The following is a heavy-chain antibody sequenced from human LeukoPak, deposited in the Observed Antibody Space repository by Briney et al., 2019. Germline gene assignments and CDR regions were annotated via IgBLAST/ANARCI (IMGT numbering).Heavy chain of an antibody. J-gene: IGHJ4*02. CDR3: ARENWNDAYPFDY. V-gene: IGHV1-2*02. D-gene: IGHD1-1*01. Sequence: ASVKVSCKTSGYTFTGYYVHWVRQAPGQGLEWMGWINPNSGGTNYAQKFQGRVTMTRDTSISTAYMELSRLRSDDTAVYYCARENWNDAYPFDYWGQGTLVTVSS. CDR2: INPNSGGT. CDR1: GYTFTGYY.